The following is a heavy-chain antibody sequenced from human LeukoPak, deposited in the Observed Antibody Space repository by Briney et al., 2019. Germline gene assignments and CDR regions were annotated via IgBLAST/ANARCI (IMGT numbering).Heavy chain of an antibody. CDR1: GFTFSSYS. J-gene: IGHJ3*02. V-gene: IGHV3-21*01. CDR3: AREFHSDYETPGAFDI. CDR2: ISSSSSYI. Sequence: GGSLRLSCAASGFTFSSYSMNWVRQAPGKGLEWVSSISSSSSYIYYADSVKGRFTISRDNAKNSLYLQMNSLRAEDTAVYYCAREFHSDYETPGAFDIWGQGTMVTVSS. D-gene: IGHD5-12*01.